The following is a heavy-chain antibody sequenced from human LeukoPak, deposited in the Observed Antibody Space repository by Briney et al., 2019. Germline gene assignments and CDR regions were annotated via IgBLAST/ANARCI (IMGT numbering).Heavy chain of an antibody. CDR2: INHSGST. CDR3: AREYYYGSGSYYRAFDY. V-gene: IGHV4-39*07. CDR1: GGSISSSSYY. D-gene: IGHD3-10*01. Sequence: PSETLSLTCTVSGGSISSSSYYWGWIRQPPGKGLEWIGEINHSGSTNYNPSLKSRVTISVDTSKKQFSLKLSSVTAADTAVYYCAREYYYGSGSYYRAFDYWGQGTLVTVSS. J-gene: IGHJ4*02.